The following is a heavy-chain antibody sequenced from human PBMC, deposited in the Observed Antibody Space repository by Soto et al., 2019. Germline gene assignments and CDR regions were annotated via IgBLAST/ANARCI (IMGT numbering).Heavy chain of an antibody. J-gene: IGHJ5*02. D-gene: IGHD6-13*01. CDR3: GRGGQQLSETFDP. Sequence: QVRLEQSGPEVKKPGASVKVSCKASGYPFGAYYMHWVRQAPGQGLEWMGIINPSDGRTTYADKFQGRLTLTKDTVSSTLFMELSSLKPEDTAFYFCGRGGQQLSETFDPWGQGSLGTVSS. CDR2: INPSDGRT. V-gene: IGHV1-46*01. CDR1: GYPFGAYY.